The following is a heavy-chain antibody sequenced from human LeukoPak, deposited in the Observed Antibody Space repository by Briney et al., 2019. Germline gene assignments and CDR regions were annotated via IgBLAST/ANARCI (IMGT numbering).Heavy chain of an antibody. CDR2: INHSGST. V-gene: IGHV4-34*01. J-gene: IGHJ5*02. D-gene: IGHD3-10*01. CDR1: GGSFSGYY. CDR3: ARRPFMVRGVRAFDP. Sequence: SETLSLTCAVYGGSFSGYYWSWIRQPPGKGLEWIGEINHSGSTSYNPSLKSRVTISVDTSKNQFSLKLSSVTAADTAVYYCARRPFMVRGVRAFDPWGQGTLVTVSS.